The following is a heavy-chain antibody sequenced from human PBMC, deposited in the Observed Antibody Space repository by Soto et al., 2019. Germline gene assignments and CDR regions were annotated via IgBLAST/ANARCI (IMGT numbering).Heavy chain of an antibody. D-gene: IGHD2-2*01. CDR1: GYTFTSYG. CDR2: ISAYNGNT. V-gene: IGHV1-18*01. Sequence: ASGKGSCKASGYTFTSYGISWVRQAPGQGLEWMGWISAYNGNTNYAQKLQGRVTMTTDTSTSTAYMELRSLRSDDTAVYYCARSVWGDIVVVPSSSKFLYYGMVVSGQTTPSTVFS. J-gene: IGHJ6*02. CDR3: ARSVWGDIVVVPSSSKFLYYGMVV.